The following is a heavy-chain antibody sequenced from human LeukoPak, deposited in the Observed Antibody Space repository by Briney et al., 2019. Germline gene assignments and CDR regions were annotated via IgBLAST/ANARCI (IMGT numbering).Heavy chain of an antibody. CDR3: AREIRFLEWFDN. CDR1: GGSVSSGGYY. Sequence: SETLSLTCTVSGGSVSSGGYYWSWIRQPPGKGLEWIGYIYYSGSTNYNPSLKSRVTISVDTSKNQFSLKLSSVTAADTAVYYCAREIRFLEWFDNWGQGTLVTVSS. J-gene: IGHJ4*02. D-gene: IGHD3-3*01. CDR2: IYYSGST. V-gene: IGHV4-61*08.